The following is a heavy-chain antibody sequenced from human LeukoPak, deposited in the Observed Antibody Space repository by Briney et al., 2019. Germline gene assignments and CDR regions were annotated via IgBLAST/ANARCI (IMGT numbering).Heavy chain of an antibody. D-gene: IGHD3-3*01. J-gene: IGHJ5*02. V-gene: IGHV4-38-2*01. Sequence: PSETPSLTCAVSGYSISSGYYWGWIRQPPGKGLEWIGSIYHSGSTYYNPSLKSRVTISVDTSKNQFSLKLSSVTAADTAVYYCARVPTYYDFWSGYYRDNWFDPWGQGTLVTVSS. CDR1: GYSISSGYY. CDR3: ARVPTYYDFWSGYYRDNWFDP. CDR2: IYHSGST.